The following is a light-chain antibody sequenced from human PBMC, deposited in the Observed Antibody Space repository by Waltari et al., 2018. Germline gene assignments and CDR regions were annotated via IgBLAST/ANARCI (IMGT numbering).Light chain of an antibody. J-gene: IGKJ1*01. V-gene: IGKV3-20*01. CDR3: QMYVRLPVT. CDR1: QSVGRS. Sequence: EIVLTQSPGTLSLSPGEGATHSCRASQSVGRSLVWYQQRPGRAPRLLIYGASSRATGIPDRFTGSGSGTDFSLTISRLEPEDFAVYYCQMYVRLPVTFGQGTKVEI. CDR2: GAS.